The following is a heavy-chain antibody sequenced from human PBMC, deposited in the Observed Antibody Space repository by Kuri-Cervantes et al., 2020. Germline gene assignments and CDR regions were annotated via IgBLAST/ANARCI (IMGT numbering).Heavy chain of an antibody. CDR2: INAGNGNT. CDR1: GYTFTSYA. CDR3: ARGGYYDSSGYFVNPRPSDFDY. V-gene: IGHV1-3*01. D-gene: IGHD3-22*01. J-gene: IGHJ4*02. Sequence: ASVKVFCKASGYTFTSYAMHWVRQAPGQRLEWMGWINAGNGNTKYSQKFQGRVTITRDTSASTVYMELSSLRSEDTAVYYCARGGYYDSSGYFVNPRPSDFDYWGQGTLVTVSS.